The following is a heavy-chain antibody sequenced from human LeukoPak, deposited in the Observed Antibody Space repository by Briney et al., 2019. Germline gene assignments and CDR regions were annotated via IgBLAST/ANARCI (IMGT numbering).Heavy chain of an antibody. J-gene: IGHJ4*02. CDR1: GFTFSSYA. D-gene: IGHD3-3*01. CDR2: ISGSGGST. CDR3: AKTTIFGVVSNFDY. Sequence: PGGSLRLSCAASGFTFSSYAMSWVRQAPGKGLEWVSAISGSGGSTYYADSVKGRFTTSRDNSKNTLYLQMNSLRAEDTAVYYCAKTTIFGVVSNFDYWGQGTLVTVSS. V-gene: IGHV3-23*01.